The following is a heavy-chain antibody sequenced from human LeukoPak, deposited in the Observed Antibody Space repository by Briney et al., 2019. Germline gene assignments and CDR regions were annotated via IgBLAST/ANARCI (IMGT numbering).Heavy chain of an antibody. J-gene: IGHJ4*02. CDR1: GLTFSDSY. D-gene: IGHD1-1*01. V-gene: IGHV3-11*01. Sequence: GRSLRLSCADSGLTFSDSYMSWIRQAPGKGLEWVSYISGSGSTTYYADSVKGRFTVSRENAKNLLYLQMNSLRVEDTAVYYCARGTYGTPHFEDWGQGTLVTVSS. CDR3: ARGTYGTPHFED. CDR2: ISGSGSTT.